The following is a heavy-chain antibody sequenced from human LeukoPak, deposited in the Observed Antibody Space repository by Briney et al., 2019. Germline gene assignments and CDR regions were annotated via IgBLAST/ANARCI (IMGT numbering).Heavy chain of an antibody. Sequence: SVKVSCKACGGTFNSYAISWVRQAPGQGLEWMGGIIPIFGTTNYAQKFQGRVTITTDGSSSTAYMEMSSLRSDDTAVYYCARALVQPSGAFDIWGQGAMVTVSS. CDR2: IIPIFGTT. V-gene: IGHV1-69*05. CDR1: GGTFNSYA. D-gene: IGHD1-26*01. J-gene: IGHJ3*02. CDR3: ARALVQPSGAFDI.